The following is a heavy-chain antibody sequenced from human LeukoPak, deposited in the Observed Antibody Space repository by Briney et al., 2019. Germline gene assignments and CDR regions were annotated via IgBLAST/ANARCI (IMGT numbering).Heavy chain of an antibody. J-gene: IGHJ6*03. D-gene: IGHD3-22*01. CDR3: AKDWNYYDTSVPFYYYYMEV. CDR2: VSYDGSDK. CDR1: GFTFSVCG. Sequence: TGGSLRLSCAASGFTFSVCGMHWVRQAPGKGLEWVAVVSYDGSDKYYSDSVEGRFSISRDNSKNTVYLQMSSLRAEDTAVYFCAKDWNYYDTSVPFYYYYMEVWGKGTTVTVSS. V-gene: IGHV3-30*18.